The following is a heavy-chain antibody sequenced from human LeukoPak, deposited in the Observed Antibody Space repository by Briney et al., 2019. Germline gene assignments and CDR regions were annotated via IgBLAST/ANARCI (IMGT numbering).Heavy chain of an antibody. J-gene: IGHJ5*02. CDR2: SNSDGSVR. CDR1: GFGFSSHW. CDR3: ERDPSVNNAIGYIWFDP. V-gene: IGHV3-74*01. D-gene: IGHD2/OR15-2a*01. Sequence: PGGSLRLSCAASGFGFSSHWMHWVRQAPGKGLVWVSRSNSDGSVRNYADSVEGRFIISRDNAKNTLYLQMNNLGVEDTAVYFCERDPSVNNAIGYIWFDPWAQGALVTVSS.